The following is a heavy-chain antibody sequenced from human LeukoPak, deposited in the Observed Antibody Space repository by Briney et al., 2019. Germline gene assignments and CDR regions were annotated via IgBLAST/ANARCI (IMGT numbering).Heavy chain of an antibody. Sequence: PGRSLRLSCAASGFTFSSYVMHWVRQAPGKGLEWVAIISYDGSNEYYADSVKGRFTISRDNAKSSLYLQMNSLRAEDTAVYYCARDTSGLFDYWGQGTLVTVSS. J-gene: IGHJ4*02. V-gene: IGHV3-30*04. CDR3: ARDTSGLFDY. CDR2: ISYDGSNE. CDR1: GFTFSSYV.